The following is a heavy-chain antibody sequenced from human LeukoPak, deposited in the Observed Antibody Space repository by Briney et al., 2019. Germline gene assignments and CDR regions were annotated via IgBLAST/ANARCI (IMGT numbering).Heavy chain of an antibody. Sequence: GGSLRLSCAASGFTFSTYWMHWVRQAPGKGLVWVSRTNRDDSDTSYADSVKGRFTISRDKAKSTLYLQMNSLRAEDTAVYYCARSANYFDTSGQDYWGQGTLVTVSS. CDR3: ARSANYFDTSGQDY. CDR2: TNRDDSDT. CDR1: GFTFSTYW. V-gene: IGHV3-74*01. D-gene: IGHD3-22*01. J-gene: IGHJ4*02.